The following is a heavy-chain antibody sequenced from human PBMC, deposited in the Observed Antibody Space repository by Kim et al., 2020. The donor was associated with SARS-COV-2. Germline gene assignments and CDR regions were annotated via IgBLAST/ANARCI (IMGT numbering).Heavy chain of an antibody. CDR2: IYYTWTT. D-gene: IGHD2-15*01. Sequence: SETLSLTCTVSGGSISSSRHYWAWIRQPPGKGLEGIGSIYYTWTTDYNPSLKSRVTISLDTSKNEFSLKLNSVTAADTALYYYVAYQSATTYYFWGQGNL. CDR3: VAYQSATTYYF. J-gene: IGHJ4*02. CDR1: GGSISSSRHY. V-gene: IGHV4-39*01.